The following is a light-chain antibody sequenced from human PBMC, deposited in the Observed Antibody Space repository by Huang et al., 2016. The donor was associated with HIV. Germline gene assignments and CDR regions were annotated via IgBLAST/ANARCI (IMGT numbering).Light chain of an antibody. V-gene: IGKV3-20*01. J-gene: IGKJ2*01. CDR2: GAS. Sequence: EFVLTQSPGTLSLSPGERVTLSCRASQSVSSTYLAWYQQKSGQAPRLLIYGASSRATGIPDRFSGSGSGTDFTLTISRLEPEDFAVYYCQQYGGSPMYIFGQGTKLEIK. CDR1: QSVSSTY. CDR3: QQYGGSPMYI.